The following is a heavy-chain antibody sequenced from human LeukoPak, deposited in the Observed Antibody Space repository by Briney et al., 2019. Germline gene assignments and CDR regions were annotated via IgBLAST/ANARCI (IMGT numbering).Heavy chain of an antibody. CDR2: IRSSSSTI. Sequence: PGGSLRLSCAASGFTFSSYSMNWVRQAPGKGLEWVSYIRSSSSTIYYADSVKGRFTISRDNARNSLYLQMNSLRAEDTAVYYCARDALWFGDNFDYWGQGTLVTVSS. CDR1: GFTFSSYS. CDR3: ARDALWFGDNFDY. V-gene: IGHV3-48*04. J-gene: IGHJ4*02. D-gene: IGHD3-10*01.